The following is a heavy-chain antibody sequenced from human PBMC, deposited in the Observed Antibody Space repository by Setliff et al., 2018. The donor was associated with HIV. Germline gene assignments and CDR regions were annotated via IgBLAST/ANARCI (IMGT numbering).Heavy chain of an antibody. V-gene: IGHV1-24*01. D-gene: IGHD3-10*01. CDR2: SDQEDSEI. CDR3: ARDQGWVTMVRGEDAFDI. J-gene: IGHJ3*02. Sequence: ASVKVSCKASGYTFTSYYLHWLRQAPGKGLEWMGGSDQEDSEIIYAQKFQGRVTMTEDTSTDTAYMELSRLRSDDTAVYYCARDQGWVTMVRGEDAFDIWGQGTMVTVSS. CDR1: GYTFTSYY.